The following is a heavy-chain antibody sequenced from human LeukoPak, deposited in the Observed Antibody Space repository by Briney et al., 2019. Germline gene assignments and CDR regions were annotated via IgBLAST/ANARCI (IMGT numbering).Heavy chain of an antibody. V-gene: IGHV4-39*07. Sequence: PSETLSLTCTVSGGSISSSSYYWGWIRQPPGKGLEWIGSIYYSGSTYYNPSLKSRVTISVDTSKNQFSLKLSSVTAADTAVYYCARDTGNYPHVAFDIWGQGTLVTVSS. CDR1: GGSISSSSYY. CDR3: ARDTGNYPHVAFDI. CDR2: IYYSGST. J-gene: IGHJ3*02. D-gene: IGHD1-7*01.